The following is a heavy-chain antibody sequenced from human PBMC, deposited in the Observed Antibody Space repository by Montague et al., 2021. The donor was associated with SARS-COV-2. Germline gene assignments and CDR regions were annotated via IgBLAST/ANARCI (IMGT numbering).Heavy chain of an antibody. CDR2: INHSGNT. CDR1: GGSFSGYY. Sequence: SETLSLTCAVYGGSFSGYYWSWIRQPPGKGLEWIGEINHSGNTNYNPSLKSRVTISVDTSKNQFSLKLSSVTAADTAVYYCASPPFGVAPYYFDYWGQGTLVTVSS. CDR3: ASPPFGVAPYYFDY. V-gene: IGHV4-34*01. D-gene: IGHD3-3*01. J-gene: IGHJ4*02.